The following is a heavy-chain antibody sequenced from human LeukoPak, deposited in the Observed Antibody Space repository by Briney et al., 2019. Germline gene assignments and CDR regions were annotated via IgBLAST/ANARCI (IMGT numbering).Heavy chain of an antibody. J-gene: IGHJ4*02. Sequence: GESLKISCKGSGYSFTSYWIGWVRQTPGKGLEWMGIIYPGDSDTRYSPSFQGQVTISADKSISTAYLQWSSLKASDTAMYYCARVDPGYCSGGSCYSGSVDYWGQGTLVTVSS. V-gene: IGHV5-51*01. CDR2: IYPGDSDT. CDR3: ARVDPGYCSGGSCYSGSVDY. CDR1: GYSFTSYW. D-gene: IGHD2-15*01.